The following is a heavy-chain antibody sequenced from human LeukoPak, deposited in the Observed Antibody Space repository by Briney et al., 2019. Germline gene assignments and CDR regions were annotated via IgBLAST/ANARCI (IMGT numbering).Heavy chain of an antibody. CDR3: ARVLPDREGSGGFDN. Sequence: SETLSLTCTVSGGSISSYYWSWIRQPPGKGLEWIGYIYYSGSTNYNPSLKSRVTISVDTSKNQFSLKLSSVTAADTAVYYCARVLPDREGSGGFDNWGQGTVVTVSS. D-gene: IGHD3-10*01. CDR2: IYYSGST. CDR1: GGSISSYY. V-gene: IGHV4-59*12. J-gene: IGHJ4*02.